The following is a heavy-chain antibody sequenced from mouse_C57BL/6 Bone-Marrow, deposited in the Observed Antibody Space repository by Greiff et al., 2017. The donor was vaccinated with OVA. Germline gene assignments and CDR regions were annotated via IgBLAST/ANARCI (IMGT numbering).Heavy chain of an antibody. V-gene: IGHV5-4*01. D-gene: IGHD1-1*01. CDR3: ARDRGVFITTVVGTPYFDY. J-gene: IGHJ2*01. CDR1: GFTFSSYA. CDR2: ISAGGSYT. Sequence: EVKLVESGGGLVKPGGSLKLSCAASGFTFSSYAMSWVRQTPEKRLEWVATISAGGSYTYYPDNVKGRFTISGDKAKNNLYLQMSQLKSDDTAMYYCARDRGVFITTVVGTPYFDYWGQGTTLTVSS.